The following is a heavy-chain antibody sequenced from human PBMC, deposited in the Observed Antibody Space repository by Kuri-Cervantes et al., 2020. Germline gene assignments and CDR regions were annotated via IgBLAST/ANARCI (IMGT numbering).Heavy chain of an antibody. D-gene: IGHD1-1*01. CDR3: ARQSDISTTYYYYYGMDV. Sequence: SETLSLTCAVSGGSISSGGYSWSWIRQPPGKGLEWIGYIYHSGSTYYNPSLKSRVTISVDRSKNQFSLKLSSVTASDTAMYYCARQSDISTTYYYYYGMDVWGQGTTVTVSS. V-gene: IGHV4-30-2*01. J-gene: IGHJ6*02. CDR2: IYHSGST. CDR1: GGSISSGGYS.